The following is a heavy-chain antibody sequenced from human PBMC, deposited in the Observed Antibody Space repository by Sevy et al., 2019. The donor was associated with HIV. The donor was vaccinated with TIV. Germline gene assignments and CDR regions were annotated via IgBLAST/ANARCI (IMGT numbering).Heavy chain of an antibody. D-gene: IGHD3-16*01. V-gene: IGHV4-39*02. Sequence: SETLSLTCTASGGYLVSPTFYWGWVRQPPGERLEWIAAMHYGGNTYYNPSLKDRLAMSIDTSKNQFSLNLTSVTAADAAVYHCVRDHHLRGRHWFDSWGQGALVTVSS. J-gene: IGHJ5*01. CDR2: MHYGGNT. CDR1: GGYLVSPTFY. CDR3: VRDHHLRGRHWFDS.